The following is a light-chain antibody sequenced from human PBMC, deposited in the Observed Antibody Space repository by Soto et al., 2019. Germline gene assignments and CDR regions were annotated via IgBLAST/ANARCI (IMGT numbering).Light chain of an antibody. J-gene: IGLJ1*01. V-gene: IGLV2-14*01. CDR1: SSDVGGYNY. CDR2: EVS. Sequence: QSALTQPASVSGSPGQSITISYTGTSSDVGGYNYVSWSQQHPGKAPKLMIYEVSNRPSGVSNRFSGSKSGNTASLTISGLQAEDEADYYCSSYTTTNTYVFGTG. CDR3: SSYTTTNTYV.